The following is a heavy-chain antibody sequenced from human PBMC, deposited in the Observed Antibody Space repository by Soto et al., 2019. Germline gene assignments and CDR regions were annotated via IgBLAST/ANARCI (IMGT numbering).Heavy chain of an antibody. CDR2: IYYSGGA. D-gene: IGHD4-17*01. CDR1: GGSISSSTYY. CDR3: ARHGVDYSDYASYYYYGMDV. J-gene: IGHJ6*02. Sequence: QLQLQESGPGLVKPSETLSLTCTVSGGSISSSTYYWGWIRQPPGKGPEWTGMIYYSGGACYNPSHKSRVTISIDTYKNQFSLRLSSVTAADTAVYYCARHGVDYSDYASYYYYGMDVWGRGTTVTVSS. V-gene: IGHV4-39*01.